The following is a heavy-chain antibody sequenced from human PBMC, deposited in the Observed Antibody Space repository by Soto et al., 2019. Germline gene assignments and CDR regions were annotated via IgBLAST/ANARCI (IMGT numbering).Heavy chain of an antibody. CDR3: ARVSEAAAAGKAFDY. CDR1: GYTFTSYA. Sequence: ASVKVSCKASGYTFTSYAMHWVRQAPGQRLEWMGWINAGNGNTKYSRKFQGRVTITRDTSASTAYMELSSLRSEDTAVYYCARVSEAAAAGKAFDYWGQGTLVTVSS. D-gene: IGHD6-13*01. V-gene: IGHV1-3*01. J-gene: IGHJ4*02. CDR2: INAGNGNT.